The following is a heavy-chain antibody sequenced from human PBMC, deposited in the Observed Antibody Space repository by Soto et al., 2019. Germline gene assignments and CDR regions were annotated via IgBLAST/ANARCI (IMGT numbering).Heavy chain of an antibody. CDR1: GGSISSGGYY. V-gene: IGHV4-31*03. J-gene: IGHJ3*02. CDR2: IYYSGST. Sequence: SETLSLTCTVSGGSISSGGYYWSWIRQHPGKGLEWIGYIYYSGSTYYNPSLKSRVTISVDTSKNQFSLKLSSVTAADTAVYYCARVARGMATNLLGAFDIWGQGTMVT. CDR3: ARVARGMATNLLGAFDI. D-gene: IGHD5-12*01.